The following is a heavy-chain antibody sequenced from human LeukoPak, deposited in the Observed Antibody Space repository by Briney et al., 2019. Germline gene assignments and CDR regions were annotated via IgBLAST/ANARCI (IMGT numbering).Heavy chain of an antibody. Sequence: GASVKVSCKASGGTFSSYAISWVRQAPGQGLEWMGGIIPIFGTANHAQKFQGRVTITADESTSTAYMELSSLRSEDTAVYYCARDPPHYYDSSGDAFDIWGQGTMVTVSS. CDR1: GGTFSSYA. CDR3: ARDPPHYYDSSGDAFDI. V-gene: IGHV1-69*13. D-gene: IGHD3-22*01. CDR2: IIPIFGTA. J-gene: IGHJ3*02.